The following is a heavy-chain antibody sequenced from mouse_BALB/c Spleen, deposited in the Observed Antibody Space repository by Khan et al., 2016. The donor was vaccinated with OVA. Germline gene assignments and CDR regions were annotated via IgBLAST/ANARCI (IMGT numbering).Heavy chain of an antibody. Sequence: QVQLKESGPGLVAPSQTLSITCTVSGFSLTSYGVHWVRQPPGKGLEWLGVIWAGGSTNHNSALMSRLSISKDNSKSQVFVKMNSLQTDDTAMHYCARAVYYGAWFAYWGQGTLVTVSA. CDR2: IWAGGST. CDR3: ARAVYYGAWFAY. D-gene: IGHD1-1*01. V-gene: IGHV2-9*02. CDR1: GFSLTSYG. J-gene: IGHJ3*01.